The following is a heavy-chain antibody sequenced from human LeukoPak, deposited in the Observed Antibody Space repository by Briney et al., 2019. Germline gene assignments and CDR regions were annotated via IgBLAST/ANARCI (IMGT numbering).Heavy chain of an antibody. CDR1: GGSMSPYH. J-gene: IGHJ4*02. D-gene: IGHD6-19*01. CDR3: ARAVSGRFDY. Sequence: SETLSLTCTVSGGSMSPYHWGWIRQPPGKGLEWTGYIYYSGSTNYNPSLKSRVTISVDTSKNQFSLKLSSVTAADTAIYYCARAVSGRFDYWGQGTLVTAS. CDR2: IYYSGST. V-gene: IGHV4-59*08.